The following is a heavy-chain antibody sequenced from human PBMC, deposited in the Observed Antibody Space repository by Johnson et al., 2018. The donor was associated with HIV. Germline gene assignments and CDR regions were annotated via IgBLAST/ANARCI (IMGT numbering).Heavy chain of an antibody. CDR2: ISSKGGST. D-gene: IGHD2-2*01. CDR1: GFTFSSYV. Sequence: VQLVESGGGVVQPGRSLRLSCAASGFTFSSYVMHWVRQAPGKGLEYVSGISSKGGSTYYANSVKGRFTISRDNSKNKLYLQMNSLRAEDTAVYYCARLYCSSTSCYEGGGDAFDIWGQGTMVTVSS. CDR3: ARLYCSSTSCYEGGGDAFDI. V-gene: IGHV3-64*01. J-gene: IGHJ3*02.